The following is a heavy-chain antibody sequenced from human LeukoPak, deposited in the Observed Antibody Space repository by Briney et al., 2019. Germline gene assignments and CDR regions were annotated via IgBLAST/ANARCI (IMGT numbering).Heavy chain of an antibody. Sequence: PGGSLRLSCAASGFTFSSYGMHWVRQAPGKGLEGVAFIRYDGSNKYYADSVKGRFTISRDYSKNTLYLQMNSLRAEDTAVYSCAREEGLVLDYWGQGTLVTVSS. J-gene: IGHJ4*02. V-gene: IGHV3-30*02. CDR1: GFTFSSYG. D-gene: IGHD2-8*02. CDR3: AREEGLVLDY. CDR2: IRYDGSNK.